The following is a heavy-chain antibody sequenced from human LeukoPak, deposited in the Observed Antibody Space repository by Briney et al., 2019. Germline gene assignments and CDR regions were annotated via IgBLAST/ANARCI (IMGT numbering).Heavy chain of an antibody. CDR2: IYYSGST. D-gene: IGHD3-10*01. CDR3: ASDDKTYFYGSGSYYRDY. V-gene: IGHV4-39*07. Sequence: PSETLSLTRTVSGGSIGSSDSFWGWIRQPPGKGLEWIGSIYYSGSTYYNPSLKSRVTISVDTSKNQFSLKLSSVTAADTAVYYCASDDKTYFYGSGSYYRDYWGQGTLVTVSS. CDR1: GGSIGSSDSF. J-gene: IGHJ4*02.